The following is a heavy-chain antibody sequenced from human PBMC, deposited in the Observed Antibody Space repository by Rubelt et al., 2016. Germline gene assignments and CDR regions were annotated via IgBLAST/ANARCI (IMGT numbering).Heavy chain of an antibody. CDR3: ARGWMVRGGGGY. J-gene: IGHJ4*02. D-gene: IGHD3-10*01. V-gene: IGHV3-30*04. Sequence: QVQLVESGGGVVQPGRSLRLSCAASGFTFSSYAMHWVRQAPGKGLEWVAVISYDGSNKYYADSVKGRFTISRDNSKNALYLQMNSLRAEGTAVYYGARGWMVRGGGGYWGQGTLVTVSS. CDR1: GFTFSSYA. CDR2: ISYDGSNK.